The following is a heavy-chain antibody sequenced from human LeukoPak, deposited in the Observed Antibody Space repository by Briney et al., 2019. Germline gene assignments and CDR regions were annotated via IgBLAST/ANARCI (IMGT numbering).Heavy chain of an antibody. Sequence: PGGSLRLSCAASGFTFSSYSMNWVRQAPGKGLEWVSSISSSSSYIYYADSVKGRFTISRDNAKNSLYLQMNSLRAEDTAVYYCARTPWSQLVPVGYYGMDVWGQGTTVTVSS. J-gene: IGHJ6*02. V-gene: IGHV3-21*01. CDR3: ARTPWSQLVPVGYYGMDV. CDR2: ISSSSSYI. D-gene: IGHD6-13*01. CDR1: GFTFSSYS.